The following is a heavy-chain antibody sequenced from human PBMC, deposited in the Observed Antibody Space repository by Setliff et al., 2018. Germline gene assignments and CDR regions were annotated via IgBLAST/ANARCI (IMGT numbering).Heavy chain of an antibody. CDR1: GFTFTNYW. CDR3: AKDSSGRDAFDI. CDR2: IKQDESEK. Sequence: GGSLRLSCAASGFTFTNYWINWVRQAPGKGLEWVANIKQDESEKHYVGSVKGRFTISRDNSKNTLYLQMNSLSAEDTAVYYCAKDSSGRDAFDIWGQGTMVTVSS. D-gene: IGHD3-10*01. V-gene: IGHV3-7*03. J-gene: IGHJ3*02.